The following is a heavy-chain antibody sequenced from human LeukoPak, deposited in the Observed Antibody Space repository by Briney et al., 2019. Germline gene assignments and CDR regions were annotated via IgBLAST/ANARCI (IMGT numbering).Heavy chain of an antibody. V-gene: IGHV3-53*01. J-gene: IGHJ5*02. CDR2: IHSGGST. CDR3: ARGVFTIFGVVGFDP. CDR1: GFTVGSNH. D-gene: IGHD3-3*01. Sequence: GGSLRLSCAASGFTVGSNHMSWVRQAPGKGLEWVSVIHSGGSTYYADSVKGRFTISRDNSKNTLYLQMNSLRAEDTAVYYCARGVFTIFGVVGFDPWGQGTLVTVSP.